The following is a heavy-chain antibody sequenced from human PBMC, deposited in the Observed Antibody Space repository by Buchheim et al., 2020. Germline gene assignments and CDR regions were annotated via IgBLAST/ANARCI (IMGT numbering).Heavy chain of an antibody. CDR2: ISYDGSNK. V-gene: IGHV3-30*18. J-gene: IGHJ6*02. CDR3: AKDRGLYYYDSSGYRNYYYYGMDV. CDR1: GFTFSSYG. Sequence: QVQLVESGGGVVQPGGSLRLSCAASGFTFSSYGMHWVRQAPGKGLEWVAVISYDGSNKYYADSVKGRFTISRDNSKNTLYLQMNSLRAEDTAVYYCAKDRGLYYYDSSGYRNYYYYGMDVWGQGT. D-gene: IGHD3-22*01.